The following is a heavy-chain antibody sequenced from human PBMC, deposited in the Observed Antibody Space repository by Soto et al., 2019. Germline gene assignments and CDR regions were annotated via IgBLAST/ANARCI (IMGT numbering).Heavy chain of an antibody. D-gene: IGHD2-21*02. CDR3: ARRKVFDCGGDCSSYYYYGMDV. J-gene: IGHJ6*02. V-gene: IGHV4-39*01. CDR1: GGSISSSSYY. CDR2: IYYSGST. Sequence: KASETLSLTCTVSGGSISSSSYYWGWIRQPPGKGLEWIGSIYYSGSTYYNPSLKSRVTISVDTSKNQFSLKLSSVTAADTAVYYCARRKVFDCGGDCSSYYYYGMDVWGQGTTVTVSS.